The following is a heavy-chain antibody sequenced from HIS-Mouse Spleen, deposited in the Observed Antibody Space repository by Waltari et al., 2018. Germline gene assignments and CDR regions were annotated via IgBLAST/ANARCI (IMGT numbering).Heavy chain of an antibody. J-gene: IGHJ2*01. Sequence: QLQLQESGPGLVKPSETLSLTCTVSGGPIRSSSSYWVWLRQPPGKGLEWIGSIYYSGSTYYNPSLKSRVTISVDTSKNQFSLKLSSVTAADTAVYYCAREIPYSSSWYDWYFDLWGRGTLVTVSS. CDR2: IYYSGST. V-gene: IGHV4-39*07. CDR3: AREIPYSSSWYDWYFDL. D-gene: IGHD6-13*01. CDR1: GGPIRSSSSY.